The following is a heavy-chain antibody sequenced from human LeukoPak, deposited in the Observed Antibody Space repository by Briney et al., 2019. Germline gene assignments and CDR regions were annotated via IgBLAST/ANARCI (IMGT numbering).Heavy chain of an antibody. J-gene: IGHJ4*02. V-gene: IGHV4-34*01. CDR3: ARVIAAACDY. CDR1: GGSFSGYY. D-gene: IGHD6-13*01. Sequence: PSETLSLTCAVYGGSFSGYYWSWIRQPPGKGLEWIGEINHSGSTNYNPSLKSRVTISVDTSKNQFSLQLNSVTPEDTAVYYCARVIAAACDYWGQGTLVTVSS. CDR2: INHSGST.